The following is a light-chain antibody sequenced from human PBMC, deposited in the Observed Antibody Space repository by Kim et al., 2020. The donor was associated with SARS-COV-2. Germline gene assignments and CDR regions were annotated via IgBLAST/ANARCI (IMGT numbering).Light chain of an antibody. J-gene: IGLJ3*02. Sequence: GQRVTISGSGSSPNSGSNYVYWYQRLPGTAPKLLIYKNNQRPSGVPDRFSGSKSGTSASLAISGLRSEDEAEYHCAAWDDSLSGVVFGGGTQLTVL. CDR2: KNN. CDR3: AAWDDSLSGVV. CDR1: SPNSGSNY. V-gene: IGLV1-47*01.